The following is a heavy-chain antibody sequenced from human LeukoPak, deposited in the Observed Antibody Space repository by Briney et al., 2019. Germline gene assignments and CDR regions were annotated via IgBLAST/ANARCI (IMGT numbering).Heavy chain of an antibody. CDR2: ISHDGSNK. CDR3: ARDPNYDPWSGLFDY. D-gene: IGHD3-3*01. Sequence: PGGSLRLSCAASGFTFSSYAMHWVRQAPGKGLEWVAVISHDGSNKYYADSVKGRFTISRDNSKNTLYLQMNSLRAEDTAVYYCARDPNYDPWSGLFDYWGQGTLVTVSS. CDR1: GFTFSSYA. J-gene: IGHJ4*02. V-gene: IGHV3-30-3*01.